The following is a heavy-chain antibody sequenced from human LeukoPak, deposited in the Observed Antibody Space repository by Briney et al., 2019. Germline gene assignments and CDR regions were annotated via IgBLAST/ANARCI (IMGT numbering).Heavy chain of an antibody. V-gene: IGHV3-23*01. CDR3: ARHRGPYVGIDNNWLDP. CDR2: IDGFGDNT. D-gene: IGHD3-10*02. CDR1: GFTFKLSA. J-gene: IGHJ5*02. Sequence: PGGSRTLSCLASGFTFKLSAMTWVGQAPGKGLEWVSAIDGFGDNTYYTDSVKGRFTISRDNSRKTLYLQMDSLRAEDTATYYCARHRGPYVGIDNNWLDPSGQGTLVIVSS.